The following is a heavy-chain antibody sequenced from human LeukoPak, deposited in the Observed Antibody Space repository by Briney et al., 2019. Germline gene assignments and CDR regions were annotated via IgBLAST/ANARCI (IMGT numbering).Heavy chain of an antibody. CDR2: ISYDGKNK. Sequence: GGPLRLSCAASGFTFSRYGMHWVRQAPGKGLEWVAVISYDGKNKYYVDSVKGRFTISRDNSKNTVYLQVNSLRAEDTAVYYCAKDRDSIGSVYYFDYWGQGVRVTVSS. J-gene: IGHJ4*02. V-gene: IGHV3-30*18. D-gene: IGHD1-26*01. CDR1: GFTFSRYG. CDR3: AKDRDSIGSVYYFDY.